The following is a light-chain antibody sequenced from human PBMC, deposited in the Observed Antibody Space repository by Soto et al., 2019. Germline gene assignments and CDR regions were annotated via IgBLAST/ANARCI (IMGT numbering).Light chain of an antibody. CDR2: KAS. CDR1: QTISTM. Sequence: DIQMTQSPSTLSASVGDRITITCRASQTISTMLAWYQQKPGKATKFLIYKASILASGVPSTFSGSGSGTEFTLTINNMQPYDCAIYYCQQYNDYPLTVGGGPKVEIK. CDR3: QQYNDYPLT. J-gene: IGKJ4*01. V-gene: IGKV1-5*03.